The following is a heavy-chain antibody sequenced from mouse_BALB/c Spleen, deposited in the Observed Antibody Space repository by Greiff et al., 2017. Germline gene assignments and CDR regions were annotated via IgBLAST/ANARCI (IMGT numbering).Heavy chain of an antibody. Sequence: QVQLKESGPSLVQPSQSLSITCTVSGFSLTSYGVHWVRQPPGKGLEWLGVIWAGGSTNYNSALMSRLSISKDNSKSQVFLKMNSLQTDDTAMYYCARDYGNSFAYWGQGTLVTVSA. CDR1: GFSLTSYG. J-gene: IGHJ3*01. V-gene: IGHV2-9*02. CDR2: IWAGGST. D-gene: IGHD2-1*01. CDR3: ARDYGNSFAY.